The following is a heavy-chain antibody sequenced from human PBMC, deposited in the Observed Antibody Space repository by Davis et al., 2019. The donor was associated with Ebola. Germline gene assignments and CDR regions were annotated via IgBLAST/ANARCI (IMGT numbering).Heavy chain of an antibody. CDR1: GFTFEHFG. J-gene: IGHJ6*02. CDR3: ATLSYGMDV. CDR2: VWYDGDET. V-gene: IGHV3-33*03. Sequence: GESLKISCAASGFTFEHFGMHWVRQVPGEGLEWLAVVWYDGDETDYADSVKGRFTISRDNAKDTVYLQMNSLRAEDTAEYYCATLSYGMDVWGQGTTVTVSS.